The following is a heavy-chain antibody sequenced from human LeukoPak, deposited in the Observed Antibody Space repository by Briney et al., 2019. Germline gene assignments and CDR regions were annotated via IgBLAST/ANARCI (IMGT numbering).Heavy chain of an antibody. J-gene: IGHJ4*02. CDR1: GFTFSSYW. V-gene: IGHV3-74*01. CDR2: INGDGSST. CDR3: GSDVTLGY. Sequence: GGSLRLSCAVSGFTFSSYWMHWVRQAPGKGLVWVSRINGDGSSTNYADSVKGRFTISRDNAKNALHLQMDSLRAEDTAVYYCGSDVTLGYWGRGTLVTVSS. D-gene: IGHD1-14*01.